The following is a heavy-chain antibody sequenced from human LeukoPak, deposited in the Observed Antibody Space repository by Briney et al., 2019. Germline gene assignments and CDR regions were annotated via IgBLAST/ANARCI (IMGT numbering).Heavy chain of an antibody. CDR3: ARGGVVISYYFDY. Sequence: GESLKISCKGSGYSFTSYWNGWVRQMPGKGLEWMGLIYPGDSDTRYSPSFQGQVTISADKSISTAYLQWSSLKASDTAMYYCARGGVVISYYFDYWGQGTLVTVSS. D-gene: IGHD3-3*01. V-gene: IGHV5-51*01. CDR2: IYPGDSDT. CDR1: GYSFTSYW. J-gene: IGHJ4*02.